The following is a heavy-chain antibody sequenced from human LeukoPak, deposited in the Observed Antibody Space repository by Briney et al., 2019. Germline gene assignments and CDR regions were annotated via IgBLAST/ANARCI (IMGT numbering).Heavy chain of an antibody. D-gene: IGHD5-12*01. CDR2: ISGSGGST. J-gene: IGHJ4*02. CDR1: GFTVSSNS. V-gene: IGHV3-23*01. Sequence: GGSLRLSCTVSGFTVSSNSMSWVRQAPGKGLEWVSAISGSGGSTYYADSVKGRFTISRDNSKNTLYLQMNSLRAEDTAVYYCAREAGYSGYELDYWGQGTLVTVSS. CDR3: AREAGYSGYELDY.